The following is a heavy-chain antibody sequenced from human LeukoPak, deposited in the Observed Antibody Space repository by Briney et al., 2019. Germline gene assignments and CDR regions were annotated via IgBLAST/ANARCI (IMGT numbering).Heavy chain of an antibody. CDR2: IYYSGNT. CDR1: GGSISTSAYY. D-gene: IGHD3-3*01. V-gene: IGHV4-39*01. CDR3: QSRFLEWLLDY. Sequence: SETLSLTCIVSGGSISTSAYYWGWIRQPPGEGLQWIGSIYYSGNTYYNSSLKSRVTISVDTSTSQFSLRLSSVTAADTAVYYCQSRFLEWLLDYWGQGTLVTVSS. J-gene: IGHJ4*02.